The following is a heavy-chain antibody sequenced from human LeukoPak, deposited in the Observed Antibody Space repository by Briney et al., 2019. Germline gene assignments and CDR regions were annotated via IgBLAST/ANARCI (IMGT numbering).Heavy chain of an antibody. V-gene: IGHV4-61*02. Sequence: PSETLSLTCTVSGGSISSGSYYWSWIRQPAGKGLEWIGRIYTSGSTNYNPSLKSRVTMSVDTSKNQFSLKLSSVTAADTAVYYCARVSMDDYGDKHDAFDIWGQGTMVTVSS. CDR2: IYTSGST. D-gene: IGHD4-17*01. CDR3: ARVSMDDYGDKHDAFDI. CDR1: GGSISSGSYY. J-gene: IGHJ3*02.